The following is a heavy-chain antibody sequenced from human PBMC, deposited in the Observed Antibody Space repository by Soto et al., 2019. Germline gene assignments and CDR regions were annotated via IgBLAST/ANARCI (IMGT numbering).Heavy chain of an antibody. J-gene: IGHJ4*02. CDR1: GGGNLRDYR. D-gene: IGHD3-16*01. V-gene: IGHV1-69*13. Sequence: ASVKVSCKASGGGNLRDYRTTWVRRAPGQGLEWMGGIIPKLGSANYAQNFQGRVTVTADESTNTVYMELRSLRSDDTAVYYWARGGDAYIFGAVYGGRGTRVPVS. CDR2: IIPKLGSA. CDR3: ARGGDAYIFGAVY.